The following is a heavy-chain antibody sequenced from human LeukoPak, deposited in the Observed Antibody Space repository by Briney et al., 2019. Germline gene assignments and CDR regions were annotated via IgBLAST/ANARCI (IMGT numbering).Heavy chain of an antibody. V-gene: IGHV3-23*01. Sequence: PGGSLRLSCAASGFTFSSNAMSWVRQAPGKGLERVSVITGGGDRTFYSDSVKGRFTISRDNSKNTLYLQMNSLRAEDTAVYYCAKIATGYYFESWGQGTLVTVSS. D-gene: IGHD3-9*01. CDR2: ITGGGDRT. CDR3: AKIATGYYFES. CDR1: GFTFSSNA. J-gene: IGHJ4*02.